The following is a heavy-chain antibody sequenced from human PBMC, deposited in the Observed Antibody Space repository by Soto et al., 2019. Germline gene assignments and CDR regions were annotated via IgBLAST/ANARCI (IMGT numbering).Heavy chain of an antibody. CDR2: IYYSGST. V-gene: IGHV4-39*01. J-gene: IGHJ6*03. CDR1: GGSISSSSYY. Sequence: SETLSLTCTVSGGSISSSSYYWGWIRQPPGKGLEWIGSIYYSGSTYYNPSLKSRVTISVDTSKNQFSLKLSSVTAADTAEYYCAIELNPYYYMDVWGKGTTVTVSS. CDR3: AIELNPYYYMDV. D-gene: IGHD2-8*01.